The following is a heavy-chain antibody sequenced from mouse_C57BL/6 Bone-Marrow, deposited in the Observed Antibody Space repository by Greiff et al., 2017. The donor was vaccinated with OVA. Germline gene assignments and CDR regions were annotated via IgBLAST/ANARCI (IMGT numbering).Heavy chain of an antibody. CDR3: AREGLAYFDY. Sequence: EVKVEESGGGLVKPGGSLKLSCAASGFTFSDYGMHWVRQAPEKGLEWVAYISSGSSTIYYADTVKGRFTISRDNAKNTLFLQMTSRRTEETAVDYCAREGLAYFDYWGQGTTLTVSS. V-gene: IGHV5-17*01. D-gene: IGHD2-13*01. CDR2: ISSGSSTI. CDR1: GFTFSDYG. J-gene: IGHJ2*01.